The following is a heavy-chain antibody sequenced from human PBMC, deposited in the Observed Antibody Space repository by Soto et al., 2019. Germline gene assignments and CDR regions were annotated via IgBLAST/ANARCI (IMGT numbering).Heavy chain of an antibody. CDR2: IYYSGST. D-gene: IGHD6-19*01. CDR3: ARRAVAAPTVSGGDY. V-gene: IGHV4-39*01. J-gene: IGHJ4*02. CDR1: GGSISSSSYY. Sequence: QLQLQESGPGLVKPSETLSLTCTVSGGSISSSSYYWGWIRQPPGKGLEWIGSIYYSGSTYYNPSLKSRVTISVDTSKNQFSRKRGSVTAADTAVYYCARRAVAAPTVSGGDYWGQGTLVTVSS.